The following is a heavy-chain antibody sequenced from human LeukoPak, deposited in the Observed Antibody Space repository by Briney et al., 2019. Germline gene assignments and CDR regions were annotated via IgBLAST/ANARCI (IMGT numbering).Heavy chain of an antibody. CDR3: ARFSSNYGYFDY. V-gene: IGHV1-18*01. CDR2: ISAYNGNT. CDR1: GYTFTSYG. J-gene: IGHJ4*02. Sequence: ASVKVSCKASGYTFTSYGISWVRQAPGQGLEWMGWISAYNGNTNYAQKLQGRVTMTPDTSTSTAYMELRSLRSDDTAVYYCARFSSNYGYFDYWGQGTLVTVSS. D-gene: IGHD4-11*01.